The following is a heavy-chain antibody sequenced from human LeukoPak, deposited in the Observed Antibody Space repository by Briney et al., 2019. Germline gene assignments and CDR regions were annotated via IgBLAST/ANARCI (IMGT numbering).Heavy chain of an antibody. D-gene: IGHD3-22*01. CDR1: GGTFSSYT. V-gene: IGHV1-69*02. Sequence: SVKVSCKASGGTFSSYTISRVRQAPGQGLEWMGRIIPILGIANYAQKFQGRVTITADKSTSTAYMELSSLRSEDTAVYYCATDYYDSSGYYPFDYWGQGTLVTVSS. CDR2: IIPILGIA. J-gene: IGHJ4*02. CDR3: ATDYYDSSGYYPFDY.